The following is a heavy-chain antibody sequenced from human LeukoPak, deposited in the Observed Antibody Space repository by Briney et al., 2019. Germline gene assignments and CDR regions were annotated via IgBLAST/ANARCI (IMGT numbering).Heavy chain of an antibody. CDR3: AKDRNYYDSSGYPLLGAYFDY. J-gene: IGHJ4*02. Sequence: GGSLRLSCAASGFTFSSYGMHWVRQAPGKGLEWVAFIRYDGSNKYYADSVKGRFTISRDNSKNTLYLQMNSLGAEDTAVYYCAKDRNYYDSSGYPLLGAYFDYWGQGTLVTVSS. CDR1: GFTFSSYG. V-gene: IGHV3-30*02. CDR2: IRYDGSNK. D-gene: IGHD3-22*01.